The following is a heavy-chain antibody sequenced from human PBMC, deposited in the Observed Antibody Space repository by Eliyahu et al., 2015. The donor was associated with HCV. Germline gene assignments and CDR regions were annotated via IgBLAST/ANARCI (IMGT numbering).Heavy chain of an antibody. CDR3: ARQNGWNYYASGSFDS. J-gene: IGHJ4*02. V-gene: IGHV4-59*08. Sequence: QVQLQESGPGLVKPSETLSLTCSVSGTSINDYYWSWIRQSPGKGLEWIANIYYTGNTNYNPSLKSRVTISVDTSKSQFSLNLRSVTAADTAVYYCARQNGWNYYASGSFDSWGQGTLVTVSS. CDR2: IYYTGNT. D-gene: IGHD3-10*01. CDR1: GTSINDYY.